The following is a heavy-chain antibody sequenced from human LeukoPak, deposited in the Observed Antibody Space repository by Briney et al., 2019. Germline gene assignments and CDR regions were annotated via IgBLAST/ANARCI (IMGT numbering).Heavy chain of an antibody. CDR3: ASSETSSYFDY. CDR1: GGSVSSGSYY. CDR2: IYYSGST. V-gene: IGHV4-61*01. J-gene: IGHJ4*02. D-gene: IGHD4-11*01. Sequence: PSETLSLTCTVSGGSVSSGSYYWSWIRQPPGKGLEWIGYIYYSGSTNYNPSLKSRGTISADTSKNQFSLKLSSVTAADTAVYYCASSETSSYFDYWGQGTLVTVSS.